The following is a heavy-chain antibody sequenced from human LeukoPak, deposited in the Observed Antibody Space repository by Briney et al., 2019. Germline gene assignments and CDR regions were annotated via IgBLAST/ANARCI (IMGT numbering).Heavy chain of an antibody. CDR1: GGTFSSYA. Sequence: SVKVSCKASGGTFSSYAISWVRQAPGQGLEWMGRIIPILGIANYAQKFQGRVTITADKSTSTAYMELSSLRAEDTAVYYCAKPMGNYYGSGSGDWGQGTLVTVSS. CDR3: AKPMGNYYGSGSGD. V-gene: IGHV1-69*04. D-gene: IGHD3-10*01. J-gene: IGHJ4*02. CDR2: IIPILGIA.